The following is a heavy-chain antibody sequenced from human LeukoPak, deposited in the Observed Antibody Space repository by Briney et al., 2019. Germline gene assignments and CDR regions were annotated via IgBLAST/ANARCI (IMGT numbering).Heavy chain of an antibody. D-gene: IGHD5-24*01. Sequence: PGGSLRLSCAASGFTLSSYWMSWVRQAPGKGLEWVANIKYDGSEKNYVDSVKGRFAISRDNARNSLYLQMNSLRAEDTAVYYCAKEQGRWLQESAFDIWGQGTMVTVSS. CDR2: IKYDGSEK. CDR1: GFTLSSYW. CDR3: AKEQGRWLQESAFDI. V-gene: IGHV3-7*03. J-gene: IGHJ3*02.